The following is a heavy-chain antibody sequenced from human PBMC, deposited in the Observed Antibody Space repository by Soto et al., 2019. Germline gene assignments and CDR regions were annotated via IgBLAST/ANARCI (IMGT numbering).Heavy chain of an antibody. V-gene: IGHV3-30*18. D-gene: IGHD5-18*01. CDR3: AKDPARDHYGYPAFAI. Sequence: PWCCLGLSCAASGFTFSSYGMHGVRQAPGKGLEWVAVISYDGSNKYYADSVKGRFTISRDNSKNTLYLQMNSLRAEDTAVYYCAKDPARDHYGYPAFAIWGQGTMVTVSS. CDR1: GFTFSSYG. J-gene: IGHJ3*02. CDR2: ISYDGSNK.